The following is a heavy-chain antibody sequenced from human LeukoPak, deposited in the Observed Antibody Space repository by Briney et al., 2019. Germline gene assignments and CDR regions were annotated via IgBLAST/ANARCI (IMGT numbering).Heavy chain of an antibody. CDR1: GYTFTSYG. V-gene: IGHV1-18*01. J-gene: IGHJ3*02. CDR3: ARDLGLRFLEWLFEDGAFDI. Sequence: VASVKVSCKASGYTFTSYGISWVRQAPGQGLEWMGLISAYNGNTNYAQKLQGRVTMTTDTSTSTAYMELRSLRSDDTAVYYCARDLGLRFLEWLFEDGAFDIWGQGTMVTVSS. D-gene: IGHD3-3*01. CDR2: ISAYNGNT.